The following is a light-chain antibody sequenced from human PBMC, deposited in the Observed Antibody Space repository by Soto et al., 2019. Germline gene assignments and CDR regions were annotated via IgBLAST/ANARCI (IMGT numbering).Light chain of an antibody. Sequence: DSQMTQSPSTLSASVGDRVTITCRASQSISSWLAWYQQKPGKAPKLLIYDASSLESGVPSRFSGSGSGTEFTLTISSLQPDDFATYYCQQYNSYSGTFGPGTKVDIK. CDR1: QSISSW. CDR2: DAS. V-gene: IGKV1-5*01. J-gene: IGKJ1*01. CDR3: QQYNSYSGT.